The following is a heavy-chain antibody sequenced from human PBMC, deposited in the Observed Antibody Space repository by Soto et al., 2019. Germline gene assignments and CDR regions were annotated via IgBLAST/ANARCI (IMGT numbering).Heavy chain of an antibody. CDR2: INAGNGNT. CDR3: ASAVTTGGLVYYMDV. Sequence: GASVAVSCKASGYTFTIYAMHWVRQAPGQRLEWMGWINAGNGNTKYSQKFQGRVTITRDTSASTAYMELSSLRSEDTAVYYCASAVTTGGLVYYMDVWGKGTTVTVSS. D-gene: IGHD4-4*01. V-gene: IGHV1-3*01. CDR1: GYTFTIYA. J-gene: IGHJ6*03.